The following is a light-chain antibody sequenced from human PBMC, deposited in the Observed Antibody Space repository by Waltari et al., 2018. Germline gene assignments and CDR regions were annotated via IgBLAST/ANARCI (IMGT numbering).Light chain of an antibody. V-gene: IGLV1-47*01. CDR2: TNN. J-gene: IGLJ3*02. CDR3: ASWDDKLNAWV. Sequence: QSVVTQPPSASGTPGQRVTISCSGSSSNIGDNHVYWYQQVPRTAPKLLVHTNNERPSGVPARFTGSKSGTSASLAIYGLRSEDEADYYCASWDDKLNAWVIGGGTRLTVL. CDR1: SSNIGDNH.